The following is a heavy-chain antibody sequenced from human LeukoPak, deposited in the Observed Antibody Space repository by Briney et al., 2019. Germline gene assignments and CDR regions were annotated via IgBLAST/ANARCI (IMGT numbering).Heavy chain of an antibody. J-gene: IGHJ4*02. CDR3: AKDRLGRYYDYVWGSYRYTDSTPYFDY. CDR2: MNPNSGNT. CDR1: GYTFTSYD. Sequence: ASVKVSCKASGYTFTSYDINWVRQATGQGLEWMGWMNPNSGNTGYAQKFQGRVTMTRNTSISTAYMELSSLRSEDTAVYYCAKDRLGRYYDYVWGSYRYTDSTPYFDYWGQGTLVTVSS. V-gene: IGHV1-8*01. D-gene: IGHD3-16*02.